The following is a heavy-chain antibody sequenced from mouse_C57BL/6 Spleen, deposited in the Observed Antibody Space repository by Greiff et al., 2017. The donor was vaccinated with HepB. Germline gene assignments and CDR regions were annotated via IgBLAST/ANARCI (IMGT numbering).Heavy chain of an antibody. V-gene: IGHV1-82*01. CDR2: IYPGDGDT. J-gene: IGHJ4*01. CDR1: GYAFSSSW. CDR3: ASGHSYYAMDY. Sequence: VQLQQSGPELVKPGASVKISCKASGYAFSSSWMNWVKQRPGKGLEWIGRIYPGDGDTNYNGKFKGKATLTADKSSSTAYMQLSSLTSEDSAVYFCASGHSYYAMDYWGQGTSVTVSS.